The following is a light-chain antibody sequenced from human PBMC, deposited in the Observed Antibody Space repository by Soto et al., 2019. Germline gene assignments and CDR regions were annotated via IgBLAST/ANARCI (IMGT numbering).Light chain of an antibody. Sequence: QPVLTQSPSASASLGTSVTLTCTLSPAHSSFAIAWHQQRAGKGPRFLMRLDPDGSQDKGAGVPDRFSGSTSGPDRYLTISGLQSDDEADYFCQTWGTGYWKFGGGTKLTVL. CDR2: LDPDGSQ. CDR1: PAHSSFA. J-gene: IGLJ2*01. CDR3: QTWGTGYWK. V-gene: IGLV4-69*01.